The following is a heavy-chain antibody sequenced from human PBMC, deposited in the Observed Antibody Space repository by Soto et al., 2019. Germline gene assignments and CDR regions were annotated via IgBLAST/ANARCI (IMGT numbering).Heavy chain of an antibody. V-gene: IGHV3-23*01. CDR1: GFTFSSYA. Sequence: HPGGSLRLSCASSGFTFSSYAMSWVRQAPGKGLEWVSAISGSGGSTYYADSVKGRFTISRDNSKNTLYLQMNSLRAEDTAVYYCAKAFLGDIVVVPAVSFDYWGQGTLVTVSS. CDR3: AKAFLGDIVVVPAVSFDY. J-gene: IGHJ4*02. CDR2: ISGSGGST. D-gene: IGHD2-2*01.